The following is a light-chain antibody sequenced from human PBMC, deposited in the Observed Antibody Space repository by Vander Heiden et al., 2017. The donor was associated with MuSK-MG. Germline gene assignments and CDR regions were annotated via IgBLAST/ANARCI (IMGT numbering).Light chain of an antibody. CDR1: QSISSY. CDR3: QQSDSTPCT. J-gene: IGKJ3*01. Sequence: DIQMTQSPSSLSASVGDRVTITCRASQSISSYLNWYQQKPGKAPKLLIYAASSLQSGVPSRFSGSGSGTDFTLTISSLQPEDFATYYCQQSDSTPCTFGPGTKVDIK. CDR2: AAS. V-gene: IGKV1-39*01.